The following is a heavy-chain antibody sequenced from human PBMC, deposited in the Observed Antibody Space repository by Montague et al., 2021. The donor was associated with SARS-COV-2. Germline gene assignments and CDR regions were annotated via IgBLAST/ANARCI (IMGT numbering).Heavy chain of an antibody. J-gene: IGHJ6*02. CDR2: SGTT. Sequence: SGTTRYNPSLRSLATISLDLSKNQFSLDLNSVTAADTAVYYCARHAYNHYGLDVWGQGTTVTVSS. V-gene: IGHV4-59*08. CDR3: ARHAYNHYGLDV.